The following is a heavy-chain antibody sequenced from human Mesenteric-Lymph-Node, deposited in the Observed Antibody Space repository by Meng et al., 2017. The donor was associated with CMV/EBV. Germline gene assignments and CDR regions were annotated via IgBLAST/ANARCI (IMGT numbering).Heavy chain of an antibody. CDR2: ISSSSYI. V-gene: IGHV3-21*01. CDR3: ARGSYDYVWGSYLDYYYGMDV. CDR1: GFTFSSYS. D-gene: IGHD3-16*02. Sequence: GESLKISCAASGFTFSSYSMNWVRQAPGKGLEWVSSISSSSYIYYADSVKGRFTISRDNAKNSLYLQMNSLRAEDTAVYYCARGSYDYVWGSYLDYYYGMDVWGQGTTVTVSS. J-gene: IGHJ6*02.